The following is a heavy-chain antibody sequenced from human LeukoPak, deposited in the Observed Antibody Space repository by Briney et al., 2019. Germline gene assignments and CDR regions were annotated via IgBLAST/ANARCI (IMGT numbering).Heavy chain of an antibody. CDR2: ISWKSGTI. CDR1: GFTFDEYT. V-gene: IGHV3-9*03. D-gene: IGHD5-24*01. Sequence: GGSLRLSCAASGFTFDEYTMHWVRHAPGKGLEWVSGISWKSGTIVYADSVKGRFTISRDNAKNSLYLQMNSLRVEDMALYYCVKARRDGYNSWGIFDYWGQGTLVTVSS. CDR3: VKARRDGYNSWGIFDY. J-gene: IGHJ4*02.